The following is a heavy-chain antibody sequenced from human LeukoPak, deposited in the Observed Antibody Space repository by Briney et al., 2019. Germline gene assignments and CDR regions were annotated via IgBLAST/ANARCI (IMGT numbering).Heavy chain of an antibody. D-gene: IGHD2-21*01. CDR1: GFTFSSYW. V-gene: IGHV3-7*01. CDR2: IKQDGSEK. Sequence: PGRSLRLSCAASGFTFSSYWMSWVRQAPGKGLEWVANIKQDGSEKYYVDSVKGRFTISRDNAKNSLYLQMNSLRAEDTAVYYCARTIVVVIAMDYFDYWGQGTLVTVSS. J-gene: IGHJ4*02. CDR3: ARTIVVVIAMDYFDY.